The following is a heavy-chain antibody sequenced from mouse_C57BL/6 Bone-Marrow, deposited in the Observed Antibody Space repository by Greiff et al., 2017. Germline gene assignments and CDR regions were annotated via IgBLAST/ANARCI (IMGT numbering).Heavy chain of an antibody. CDR3: ARENGSRWYFDV. Sequence: QVQLQQPGAEPVRPGSSVKLSCKASGYTFTSYWMDWVKQRPGQGLEWIGNIYPSDSETHYNQKFKDKATLTVDKSSSTAYMQLSSLTSEDSAVYDCARENGSRWYFDVWGTGTTVTVSS. CDR2: IYPSDSET. J-gene: IGHJ1*03. CDR1: GYTFTSYW. V-gene: IGHV1-61*01. D-gene: IGHD1-1*01.